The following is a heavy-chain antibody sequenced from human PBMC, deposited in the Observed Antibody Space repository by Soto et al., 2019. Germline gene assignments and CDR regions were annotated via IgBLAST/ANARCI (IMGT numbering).Heavy chain of an antibody. CDR2: INAYNGNT. Sequence: QVQLAQSGAEVKRPGASVKVSCKASGYSFPSSTISWVRLAPGQGLEWMGWINAYNGNTKYTQKLQGRFTMTTDTSTSTAYMELENLRSDDTAMYFCAIANYGDNDYWGQGTLVTVSS. J-gene: IGHJ4*02. CDR1: GYSFPSST. CDR3: AIANYGDNDY. V-gene: IGHV1-18*01. D-gene: IGHD4-17*01.